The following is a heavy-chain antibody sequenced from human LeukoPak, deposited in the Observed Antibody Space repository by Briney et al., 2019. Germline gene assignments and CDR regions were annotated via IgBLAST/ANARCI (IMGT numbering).Heavy chain of an antibody. CDR3: AKRVQLTY. CDR2: ISASGGHT. V-gene: IGHV3-23*01. CDR1: GLIFNNYW. Sequence: GGSLRLSCAASGLIFNNYWMNWVRQAPGQGLEWVSTISASGGHTYYADSVRGRFTISRDNSKNTLYLQMNDLRAEDTAIYYCAKRVQLTYWGQGTLVTVSS. J-gene: IGHJ4*02. D-gene: IGHD5-18*01.